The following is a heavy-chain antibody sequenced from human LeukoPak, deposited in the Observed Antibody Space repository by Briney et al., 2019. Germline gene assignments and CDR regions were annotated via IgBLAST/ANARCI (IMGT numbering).Heavy chain of an antibody. CDR1: GGTFSSYA. V-gene: IGHV1-69*04. CDR2: IIPILGIA. D-gene: IGHD6-6*01. J-gene: IGHJ4*02. CDR3: AREAESYSSSSYFDY. Sequence: ASVKVPCKASGGTFSSYAISWVRQAPGQGLEWMGRIIPILGIANYAQKFQGRVTITADKSTSTAYMELSSLRSEDTAVCYCAREAESYSSSSYFDYWGQGTLVTVSS.